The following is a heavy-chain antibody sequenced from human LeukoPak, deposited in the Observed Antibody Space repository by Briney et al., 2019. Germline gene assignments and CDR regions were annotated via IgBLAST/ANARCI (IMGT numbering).Heavy chain of an antibody. CDR3: AKGIVVVTAIPGLGSYEDY. J-gene: IGHJ4*02. Sequence: GGSLRLSCAASGFTFSSYSMNWVRQAPGKGLEWVSYISSSSSTIYYADSVKGRFTISRDNAKNSLYLQMNSLRAEDTAVYYCAKGIVVVTAIPGLGSYEDYWGQGTLVTVSS. V-gene: IGHV3-48*04. CDR2: ISSSSSTI. CDR1: GFTFSSYS. D-gene: IGHD2-21*02.